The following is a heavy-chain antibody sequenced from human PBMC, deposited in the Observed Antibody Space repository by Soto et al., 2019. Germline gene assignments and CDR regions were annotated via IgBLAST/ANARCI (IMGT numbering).Heavy chain of an antibody. Sequence: GSLRLSCVASGFTFSSYSVNWVRQAPGMGLEWVSSISSANAYIYYADSVKGRFTISRDNAKNSLFLQMSSLRAEDTAIYYCAKKFYSGTRSNYFESWGKGKLVTVSS. CDR1: GFTFSSYS. J-gene: IGHJ4*02. D-gene: IGHD3-10*01. V-gene: IGHV3-21*01. CDR3: AKKFYSGTRSNYFES. CDR2: ISSANAYI.